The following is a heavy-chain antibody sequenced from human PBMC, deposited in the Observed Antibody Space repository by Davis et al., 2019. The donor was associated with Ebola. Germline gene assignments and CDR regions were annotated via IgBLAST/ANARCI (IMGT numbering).Heavy chain of an antibody. CDR1: GGSIISSSSY. D-gene: IGHD4-11*01. CDR3: VRLQKPYSNYPGDYFDY. Sequence: SETLSLTCTVSGGSIISSSSYWGWIRQPPRKGLEWIGSIYYSGITYYNPSLKSRVTISVDTSKNQFSLKLRSVTAADTAVYYCVRLQKPYSNYPGDYFDYWGQGTLVTVSS. J-gene: IGHJ4*02. V-gene: IGHV4-39*01. CDR2: IYYSGIT.